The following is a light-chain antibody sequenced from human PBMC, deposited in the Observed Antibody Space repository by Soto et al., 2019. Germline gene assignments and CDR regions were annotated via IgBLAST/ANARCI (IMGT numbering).Light chain of an antibody. J-gene: IGKJ1*01. CDR2: WAS. CDR3: QQYYGTPVT. Sequence: DIVMTQSPDSLAVSLGERTAINCKSSQSVLYSSNNKNYLAWYQQKPGQPPKPLIYWASTRESGVPDRFSGSGSGTDFTLTISSLQAEDVAVYYCQQYYGTPVTFGQGTKVDIK. V-gene: IGKV4-1*01. CDR1: QSVLYSSNNKNY.